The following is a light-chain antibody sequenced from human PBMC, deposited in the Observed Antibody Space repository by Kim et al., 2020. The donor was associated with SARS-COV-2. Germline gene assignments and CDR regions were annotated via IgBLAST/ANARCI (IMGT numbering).Light chain of an antibody. V-gene: IGLV1-51*01. CDR2: DNN. CDR3: GTWDSRLSAVV. J-gene: IGLJ2*01. Sequence: QSVLTQPPSVSAAPGQKVTTSCSGSSSNIGNNYVSWYQQLPGTAPKLLIYDNNKRPSGIPDRFSGSKSGTSATLGITGLQTGDEADYYCGTWDSRLSAVVFGGGTQLTVL. CDR1: SSNIGNNY.